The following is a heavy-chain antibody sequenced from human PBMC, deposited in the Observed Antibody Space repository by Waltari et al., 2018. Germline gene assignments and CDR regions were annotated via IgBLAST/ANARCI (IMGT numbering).Heavy chain of an antibody. J-gene: IGHJ1*01. Sequence: QVQLVQSGAEVKKTGSSVKVSCKASGGTFSSYAISWVRQAPGQGLEWMGGIIPILGIANYAQKFQVSVTITADKSTCTAYMELSSLLSEDTSVYYCARAYGYQEYFQHWGQGTLVTVSS. V-gene: IGHV1-69*10. CDR3: ARAYGYQEYFQH. CDR1: GGTFSSYA. CDR2: IIPILGIA. D-gene: IGHD5-18*01.